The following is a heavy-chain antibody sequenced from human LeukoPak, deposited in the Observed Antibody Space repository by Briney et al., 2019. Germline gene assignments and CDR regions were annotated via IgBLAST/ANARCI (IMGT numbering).Heavy chain of an antibody. CDR3: ARDGDSLRYFGLSLNDAFDF. D-gene: IGHD3-9*01. Sequence: GRSLRLSCAASGFTFSSYGMHWVRQAPGKGLEWVAVIWYDGSNKYYADSVKGRFTISRDNSKNTLSLQLSRLRPEDTALYYCARDGDSLRYFGLSLNDAFDFWGQGTMVTVSS. J-gene: IGHJ3*01. V-gene: IGHV3-33*01. CDR2: IWYDGSNK. CDR1: GFTFSSYG.